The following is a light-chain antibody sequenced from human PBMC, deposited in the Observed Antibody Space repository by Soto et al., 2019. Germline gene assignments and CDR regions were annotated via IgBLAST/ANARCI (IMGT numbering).Light chain of an antibody. CDR3: ASWDDTLSGVV. CDR2: YDD. V-gene: IGLV1-36*01. Sequence: QSVLTQPPSVSGAPGQRATISCSGSSSNIGNNAVNWYQQLPGKAPRALIYYDDLLPSGVSKRFSGSKSGTSVSLAISGLQSDDEADYYCASWDDTLSGVVFGGGTKLTVL. CDR1: SSNIGNNA. J-gene: IGLJ3*02.